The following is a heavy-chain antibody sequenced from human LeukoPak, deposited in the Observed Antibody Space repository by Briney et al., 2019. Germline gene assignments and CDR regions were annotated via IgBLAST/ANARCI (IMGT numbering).Heavy chain of an antibody. J-gene: IGHJ4*02. CDR1: GFTVSSNY. Sequence: GGSLRLSCAASGFTVSSNYMSWVRQAPGKGLEWVSGISGDAGRTYYADSVKGRFTIYRDNSKNTLYLQMNSLGAEDTAVYYCVQDWAWGAFAYWGQGTLVTVSS. CDR2: ISGDAGRT. CDR3: VQDWAWGAFAY. V-gene: IGHV3-23*01. D-gene: IGHD7-27*01.